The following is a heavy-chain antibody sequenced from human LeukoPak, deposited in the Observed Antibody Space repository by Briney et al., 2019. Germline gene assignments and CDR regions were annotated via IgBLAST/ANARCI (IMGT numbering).Heavy chain of an antibody. Sequence: ASVKVSCKASGYTFTGYYMHWVRQAPGQGLEWMGWINPNSGGTNYAQKFQGRVTMTRDTSISTAYMELRSLRSDDTAVYYCARDCGYSGYDTFCYYYGMDVWGQGTTVTVSS. D-gene: IGHD5-12*01. CDR1: GYTFTGYY. CDR3: ARDCGYSGYDTFCYYYGMDV. J-gene: IGHJ6*02. V-gene: IGHV1-2*02. CDR2: INPNSGGT.